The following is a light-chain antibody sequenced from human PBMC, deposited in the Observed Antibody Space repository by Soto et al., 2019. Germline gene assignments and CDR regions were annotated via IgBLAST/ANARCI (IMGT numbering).Light chain of an antibody. J-gene: IGKJ5*01. V-gene: IGKV3-20*01. Sequence: EIVFTQSPVTLSLSPGERATLSCRASQSVSSSYLAWYQQKPGQAPRLLIYGASSRATGIPDRFSGSGSGTDFTLTISRLGPEDFALYYCQQYGGSPITFGQGTRLEIK. CDR2: GAS. CDR3: QQYGGSPIT. CDR1: QSVSSSY.